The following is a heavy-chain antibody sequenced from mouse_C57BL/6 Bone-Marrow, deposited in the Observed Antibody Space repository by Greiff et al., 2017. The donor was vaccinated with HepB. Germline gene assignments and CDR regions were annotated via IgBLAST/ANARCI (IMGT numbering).Heavy chain of an antibody. CDR2: IRSKSSNYAT. CDR3: VREDGNYVGDYFDY. V-gene: IGHV10-3*01. D-gene: IGHD2-1*01. Sequence: EVMLVESGGGLVQPKGSLKLSCAASGFTFNTYAMHWVRQAPGKGLEWVARIRSKSSNYATYYADSVKDRFTISRDDSQSMLYLQMNNLKTEDTAMYYCVREDGNYVGDYFDYWGQGTTLTVSS. J-gene: IGHJ2*01. CDR1: GFTFNTYA.